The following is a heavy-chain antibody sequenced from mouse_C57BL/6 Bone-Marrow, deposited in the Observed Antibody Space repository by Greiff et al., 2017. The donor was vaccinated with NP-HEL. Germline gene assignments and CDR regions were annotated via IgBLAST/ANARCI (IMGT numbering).Heavy chain of an antibody. D-gene: IGHD2-4*01. CDR2: INYDGSST. V-gene: IGHV5-16*01. Sequence: EVQLVESEGGLVQPGSSMKLSCTASGLTFSDYHMAWVRQVPEKGLEWVANINYDGSSTYYLDSLKSRFIISRDNAKNILYLQMSSLKSEDTATYYCAREGGLRRRTYAMDYWGQGTSVTVSS. CDR1: GLTFSDYH. J-gene: IGHJ4*01. CDR3: AREGGLRRRTYAMDY.